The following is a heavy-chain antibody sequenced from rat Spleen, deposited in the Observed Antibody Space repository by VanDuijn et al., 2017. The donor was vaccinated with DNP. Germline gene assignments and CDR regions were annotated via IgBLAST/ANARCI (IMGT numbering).Heavy chain of an antibody. CDR2: ISTSGGRT. J-gene: IGHJ3*01. V-gene: IGHV5-25*01. CDR1: GFTFTNYY. CDR3: ATSPGPNWFAY. D-gene: IGHD1-4*01. Sequence: EVQLVQSGGDLVQPGRSLKLSCAASGFTFTNYYMAWVRQAPKRSLEWVATISTSGGRTYYPDSVKGRFTISRDNAKSSLYLQMNSLKSEDTATYYCATSPGPNWFAYWGQGTLVTVSS.